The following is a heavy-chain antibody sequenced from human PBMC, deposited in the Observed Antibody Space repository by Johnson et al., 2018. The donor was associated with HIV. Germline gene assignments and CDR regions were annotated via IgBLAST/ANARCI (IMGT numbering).Heavy chain of an antibody. CDR2: ISYDGSNK. CDR3: ARVGYYVDAFDI. Sequence: QLVESGGGVVQPGRSLRLSCAASGFTFSSYAMHWVRQAPGKGLEWVAVISYDGSNKFYADSVKGRFTISRDNSKNTLYLQMNSLRVEDTAVYYCARVGYYVDAFDIWGQGTMVTVSS. J-gene: IGHJ3*02. CDR1: GFTFSSYA. D-gene: IGHD3-22*01. V-gene: IGHV3-30-3*01.